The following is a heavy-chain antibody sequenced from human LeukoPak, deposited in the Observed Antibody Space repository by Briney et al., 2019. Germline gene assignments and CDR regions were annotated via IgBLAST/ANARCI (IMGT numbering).Heavy chain of an antibody. CDR2: ISGSGGST. J-gene: IGHJ5*02. CDR3: AKDDYGDYGSNWFDP. V-gene: IGHV3-23*01. Sequence: GESLRLSCAASGFTFSSYGMSWVRQAPGKGLEWVSAISGSGGSTYYADSVKGRFTISRDNSKNTLYLQMNSLRAEDTAVYYCAKDDYGDYGSNWFDPWGQGTLVTVSS. D-gene: IGHD4-17*01. CDR1: GFTFSSYG.